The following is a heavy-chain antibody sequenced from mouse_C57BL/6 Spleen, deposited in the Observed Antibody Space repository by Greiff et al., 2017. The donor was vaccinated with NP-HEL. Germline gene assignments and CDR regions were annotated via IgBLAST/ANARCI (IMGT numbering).Heavy chain of an antibody. J-gene: IGHJ2*01. CDR1: GYTFTDYE. Sequence: QVQLKQSGAELVRPGASVTLSCKASGYTFTDYEMHWVKQTPVHGLEWIGAIDPETGGTAYNQKFKGKAILTADKSSSTAYMELRSLTSEDSAVYYCTRKVEDYFDYWGQGTTLTVSS. D-gene: IGHD1-1*01. CDR3: TRKVEDYFDY. V-gene: IGHV1-15*01. CDR2: IDPETGGT.